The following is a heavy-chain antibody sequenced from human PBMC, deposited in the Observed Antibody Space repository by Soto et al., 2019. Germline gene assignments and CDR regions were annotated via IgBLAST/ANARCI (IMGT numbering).Heavy chain of an antibody. J-gene: IGHJ4*02. CDR2: IIPIFGTA. D-gene: IGHD5-18*01. CDR3: ARGHRGYSYGFIFDY. Sequence: VKVSCKASGGTFSSYAISWVRQAPGQGLEWMGGIIPIFGTANYAQKFQGRVTITADKSTSTAYMELSSLRSEDTAVYYCARGHRGYSYGFIFDYWGQGTLVTVSS. CDR1: GGTFSSYA. V-gene: IGHV1-69*06.